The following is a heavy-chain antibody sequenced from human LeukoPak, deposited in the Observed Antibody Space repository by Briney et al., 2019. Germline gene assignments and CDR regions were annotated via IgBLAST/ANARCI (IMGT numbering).Heavy chain of an antibody. D-gene: IGHD2-2*01. V-gene: IGHV3-30*18. Sequence: GSLRLSCAASGFTFSSYGMHWVRQAPGKGLEWVAVISYDGSNKYYADSVKGRFTISRDNSKNTLYLQMNSLRAEDTAVYYCAKDRHIVVVPAAIAPNYFDYWGQGTLVTVSS. J-gene: IGHJ4*02. CDR1: GFTFSSYG. CDR2: ISYDGSNK. CDR3: AKDRHIVVVPAAIAPNYFDY.